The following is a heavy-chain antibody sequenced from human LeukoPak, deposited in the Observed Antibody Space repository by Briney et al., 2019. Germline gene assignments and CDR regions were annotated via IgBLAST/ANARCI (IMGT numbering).Heavy chain of an antibody. CDR2: IIPILGIA. D-gene: IGHD5-24*01. V-gene: IGHV1-69*04. Sequence: SVKVSCKASGGTFSSYAISWVRQAPGQGLGWMGRIIPILGIANYAQKFQGRVTITADKSTSTAYMELSSLRSEDTAVYYCARIVEMATTDAFDIWGQGTMVTVSS. J-gene: IGHJ3*02. CDR3: ARIVEMATTDAFDI. CDR1: GGTFSSYA.